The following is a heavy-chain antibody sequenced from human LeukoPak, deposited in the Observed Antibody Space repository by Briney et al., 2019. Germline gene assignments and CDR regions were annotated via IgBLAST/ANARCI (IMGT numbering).Heavy chain of an antibody. J-gene: IGHJ5*02. CDR3: VRHEQLLWASFDP. D-gene: IGHD3-10*01. V-gene: IGHV4-39*01. Sequence: SETLSLTCTVSGGSISRGSYSWGRIRQPPGKGLEWIGSIYYSGSTYYNPSLKSRVTISIDTSKIHFSLNLNSVTAADTAVYYCVRHEQLLWASFDPWGQGTLVTVSS. CDR1: GGSISRGSYS. CDR2: IYYSGST.